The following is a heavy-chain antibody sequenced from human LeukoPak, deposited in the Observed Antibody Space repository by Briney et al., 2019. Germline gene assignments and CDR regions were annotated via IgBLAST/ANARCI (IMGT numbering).Heavy chain of an antibody. J-gene: IGHJ4*02. D-gene: IGHD6-19*01. V-gene: IGHV4-34*01. CDR2: INHSGST. CDR3: ARGFSSEDAAGDFDY. Sequence: SSETLSLTCAVYGGSFSGYYWSWIRQPPGKGLEWIGEINHSGSTNYNPSLKSRVTISVDTSKNQFSLKLSSVTAADTAVYYCARGFSSEDAAGDFDYWGQGTLVTVSS. CDR1: GGSFSGYY.